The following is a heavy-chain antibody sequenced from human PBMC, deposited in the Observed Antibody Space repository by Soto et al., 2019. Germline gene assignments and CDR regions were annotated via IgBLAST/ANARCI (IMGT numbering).Heavy chain of an antibody. D-gene: IGHD3-16*01. CDR3: ASLGRHG. CDR1: GVSFSDSW. J-gene: IGHJ6*02. CDR2: INPGGSEK. V-gene: IGHV3-7*01. Sequence: GGSLRLSCVASGVSFSDSWMDWVRQAPGKGPEWVANINPGGSEKNYVDSVKGRFTISRDNAKNSLFLQMNNLRAEDTGVYYCASLGRHGWGQGTTVTVSS.